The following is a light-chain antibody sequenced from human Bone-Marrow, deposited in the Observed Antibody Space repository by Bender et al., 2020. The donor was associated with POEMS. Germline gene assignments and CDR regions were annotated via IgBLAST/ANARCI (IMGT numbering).Light chain of an antibody. CDR1: SSDVGDSNY. CDR3: SSFTSSSIRV. CDR2: DVN. Sequence: QSALTQPASVSGSPGQSINISCTGTSSDVGDSNYVSWYQQYPGKAPKLMIYDVNNRPSGVSNRFSGSKSANTASLTITGLQAEDEADYYCSSFTSSSIRVFGTGTKVTVL. V-gene: IGLV2-14*03. J-gene: IGLJ1*01.